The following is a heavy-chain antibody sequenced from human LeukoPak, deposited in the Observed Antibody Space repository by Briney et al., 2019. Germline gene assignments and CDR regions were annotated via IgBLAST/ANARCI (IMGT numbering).Heavy chain of an antibody. CDR2: IKQDGSEK. V-gene: IGHV3-7*05. Sequence: PGGSLRLSCVASGFTFSNIWMSWVRQAPGKGLEWVANIKQDGSEKYYVDSVKGRFTISRDNAKNSLYLQMNSLRAEDTAVYYCARGRGGDYWGQGTLVTVSS. J-gene: IGHJ4*02. CDR1: GFTFSNIW. CDR3: ARGRGGDY.